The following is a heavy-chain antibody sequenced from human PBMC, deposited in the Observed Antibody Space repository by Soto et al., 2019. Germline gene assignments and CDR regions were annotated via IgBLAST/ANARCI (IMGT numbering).Heavy chain of an antibody. CDR1: GGSISSSSYY. V-gene: IGHV4-39*01. CDR2: IYYSGST. CDR3: ARVGGDFWSGYYNPIDY. D-gene: IGHD3-3*01. Sequence: ETLSLTCTVSGGSISSSSYYWGWIRQPPGKGLEWIGSIYYSGSTYYNPSLKSRVTISVDTSKNQFSLKLSSVTAADTAVYYCARVGGDFWSGYYNPIDYWGQGTLVTVSS. J-gene: IGHJ4*02.